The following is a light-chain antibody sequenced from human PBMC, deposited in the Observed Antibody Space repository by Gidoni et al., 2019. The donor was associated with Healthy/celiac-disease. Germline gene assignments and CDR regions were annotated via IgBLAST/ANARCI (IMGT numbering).Light chain of an antibody. CDR1: QSVSSY. CDR3: QQRSNWPPIFT. V-gene: IGKV3-11*01. CDR2: DAS. Sequence: EIVLTQSPATLSLSPGERATLSCSASQSVSSYLAWYQQKPGQAPRLLIYDASNRATGIPARFSGSGSGTDFTRTISSLEPEDFAVYYCQQRSNWPPIFTFGPGTKVDIK. J-gene: IGKJ3*01.